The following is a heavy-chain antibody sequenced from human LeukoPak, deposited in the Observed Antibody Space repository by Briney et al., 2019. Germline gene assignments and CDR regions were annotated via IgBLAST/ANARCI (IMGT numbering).Heavy chain of an antibody. J-gene: IGHJ4*02. CDR3: ARSPSIWGSYLPELDY. CDR1: GYTFTSYD. CDR2: ISAYNGNT. D-gene: IGHD3-16*02. Sequence: PGASVKVSCKASGYTFTSYDINWVRQATGQGLEWMGWISAYNGNTNYAQKLQGRVTMTTDTSTSTAYMELGSLRSDDTAVYHCARSPSIWGSYLPELDYWGQGTLVTVSS. V-gene: IGHV1-18*01.